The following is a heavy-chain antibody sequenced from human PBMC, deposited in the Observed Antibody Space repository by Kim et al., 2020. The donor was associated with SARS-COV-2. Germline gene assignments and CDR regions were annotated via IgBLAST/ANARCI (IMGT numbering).Heavy chain of an antibody. CDR3: ARARYSYGWFDP. Sequence: SYNPSLKSRVTISVDTSKNQFSLKLSSVTAAATAVYYCARARYSYGWFDPWGQGTLVTVSS. D-gene: IGHD2-21*01. V-gene: IGHV4-30-2*04. J-gene: IGHJ5*02.